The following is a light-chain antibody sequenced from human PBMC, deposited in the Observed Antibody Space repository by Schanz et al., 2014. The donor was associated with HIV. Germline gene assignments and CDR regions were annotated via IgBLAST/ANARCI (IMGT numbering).Light chain of an antibody. V-gene: IGLV2-14*01. CDR1: TSDVGGHNY. Sequence: QSALTQPASVSGSPGQSITITCTGTTSDVGGHNYVSWYQQQPGKAPKLIIYDVDYRPSGVSNRLSGSKSANTASLTISGLQAEDEGDYYCCSYTSSSTWVFGGGTKLTVL. J-gene: IGLJ3*02. CDR2: DVD. CDR3: CSYTSSSTWV.